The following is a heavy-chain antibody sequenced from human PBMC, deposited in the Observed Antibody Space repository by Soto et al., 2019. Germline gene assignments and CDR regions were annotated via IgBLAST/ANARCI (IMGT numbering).Heavy chain of an antibody. CDR3: APTPKDTTMVRLDY. D-gene: IGHD5-18*01. J-gene: IGHJ4*02. CDR1: GGTFSSYT. CDR2: IIPILGIA. V-gene: IGHV1-69*02. Sequence: QVQLVQSGAEVKKPGSSVKVSCKASGGTFSSYTISWVRQAPGQGLEWMGRIIPILGIANYAQKFQGRVTITADKSTSTAYMELSSLRSEDTAVYYCAPTPKDTTMVRLDYWGQGNLVTVSS.